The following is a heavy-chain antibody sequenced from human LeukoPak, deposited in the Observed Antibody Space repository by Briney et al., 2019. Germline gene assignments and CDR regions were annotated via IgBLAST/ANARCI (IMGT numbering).Heavy chain of an antibody. Sequence: SETLSLTCTVSGGSISSFYWSWFRQPPGRGLEWIGYINHSGVTLYNASLKSRVTISMDKSKNQFSLKLTSVTAADTAVYYCARQSEAPGTHWFDPWGQGTLVTVSS. D-gene: IGHD6-13*01. V-gene: IGHV4-59*08. CDR3: ARQSEAPGTHWFDP. J-gene: IGHJ5*02. CDR2: INHSGVT. CDR1: GGSISSFY.